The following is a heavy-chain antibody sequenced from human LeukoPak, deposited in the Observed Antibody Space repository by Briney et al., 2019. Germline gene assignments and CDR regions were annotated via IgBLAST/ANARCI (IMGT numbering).Heavy chain of an antibody. J-gene: IGHJ4*02. CDR3: ARQEGSSGYYYLVY. D-gene: IGHD3-22*01. CDR2: IYYRGST. Sequence: SETLSLTCTVSGGSISSSSYHWGWIRQPPGKGLEWIGSIYYRGSTYYNPSLKSRVTISVDTSKNQFSLKLSSVTAADTAVYYCARQEGSSGYYYLVYWGQGTLVTVSS. CDR1: GGSISSSSYH. V-gene: IGHV4-39*01.